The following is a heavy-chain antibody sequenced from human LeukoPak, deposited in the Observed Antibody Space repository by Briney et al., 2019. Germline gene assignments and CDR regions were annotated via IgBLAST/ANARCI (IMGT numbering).Heavy chain of an antibody. V-gene: IGHV3-21*01. CDR2: ISSSSSYI. Sequence: GGSLRLSCAASGFTFSSYWMSWVRQAPGKGLEWVSSISSSSSYIYYADSVKGRFTISRDNAKNSLYLQMNSLRAEDTAVYYCARERRYYYYMDVWGKGTTVTVSS. CDR1: GFTFSSYW. CDR3: ARERRYYYYMDV. J-gene: IGHJ6*03.